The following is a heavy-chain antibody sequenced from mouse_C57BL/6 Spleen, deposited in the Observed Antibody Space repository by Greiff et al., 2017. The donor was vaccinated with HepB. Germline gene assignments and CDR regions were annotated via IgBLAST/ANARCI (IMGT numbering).Heavy chain of an antibody. D-gene: IGHD1-1*01. CDR2: IYPGDGDT. CDR3: AELRGNYLDY. CDR1: GYAFSSSW. Sequence: VQLQESGPELVKPGASVKISCKASGYAFSSSWMNWVKQRPGQGLEWIGRIYPGDGDTNYNGKFKGKATLTADKSSSTAYMQLSSLTSEDSAVYFCAELRGNYLDYWGQGTTLTVAS. J-gene: IGHJ2*01. V-gene: IGHV1-82*01.